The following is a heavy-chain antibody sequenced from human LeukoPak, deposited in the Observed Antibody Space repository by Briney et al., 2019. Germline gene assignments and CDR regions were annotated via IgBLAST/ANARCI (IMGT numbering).Heavy chain of an antibody. V-gene: IGHV4-61*02. J-gene: IGHJ3*02. CDR3: ARVVIDAFDI. CDR1: GGSISRGSYY. CDR2: IYTSGST. Sequence: PSETLSLTCTVSGGSISRGSYYWSWIRQPAGKGLEWIGRIYTSGSTNYNPSLKSRVTISEDRSKNQFSLKLSSVTAADTAVYYCARVVIDAFDIWGQGTMVTVSS. D-gene: IGHD2-21*01.